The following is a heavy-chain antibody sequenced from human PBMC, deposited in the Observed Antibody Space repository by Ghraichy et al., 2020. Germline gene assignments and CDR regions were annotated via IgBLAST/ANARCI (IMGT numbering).Heavy chain of an antibody. V-gene: IGHV3-53*01. CDR3: ARVRGGHDAFDI. CDR1: GFTVSSNY. D-gene: IGHD3-16*01. J-gene: IGHJ3*02. CDR2: IYSGGST. Sequence: GESLNISCAASGFTVSSNYMSWVRQAPGKGLEWVSVIYSGGSTYYADSVKGRFTISRDNSKNTLYLQMNSLRAEDTAVYYCARVRGGHDAFDIWGQGTMVTVSS.